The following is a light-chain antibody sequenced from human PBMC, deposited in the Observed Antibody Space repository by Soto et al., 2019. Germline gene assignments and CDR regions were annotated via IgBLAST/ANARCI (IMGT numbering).Light chain of an antibody. Sequence: DIQMTQSPSTLSASVGDRVIITCRASQSISTWLAWYQQKPGKAPDLLIYDASNLERGVPSRFSGSGSGTEFTLTISSLQPDDFAIYYCQQYNSYSPTFGQGTKVDI. CDR2: DAS. CDR1: QSISTW. V-gene: IGKV1-5*01. CDR3: QQYNSYSPT. J-gene: IGKJ1*01.